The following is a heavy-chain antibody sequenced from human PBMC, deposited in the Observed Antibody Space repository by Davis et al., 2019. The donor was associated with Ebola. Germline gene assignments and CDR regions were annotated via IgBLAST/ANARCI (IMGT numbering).Heavy chain of an antibody. D-gene: IGHD4-23*01. V-gene: IGHV1-18*01. CDR1: GYTFTSYG. CDR3: ARDIGLVTPAWFDP. J-gene: IGHJ5*02. Sequence: ASVKVSCKVSGYTFTSYGISWVRQAPGQGLEWMGWISAYNGNTNYAQKLQGRVTMTTDTSTSTAYMELRSLRSDDTAVYYCARDIGLVTPAWFDPWGQGTLVTVSS. CDR2: ISAYNGNT.